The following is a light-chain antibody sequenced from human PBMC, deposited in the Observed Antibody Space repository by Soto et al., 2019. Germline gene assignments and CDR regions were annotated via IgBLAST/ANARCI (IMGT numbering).Light chain of an antibody. CDR2: WAS. CDR1: QSVLYSSNNENY. CDR3: QQYYTTPWA. J-gene: IGKJ1*01. V-gene: IGKV4-1*01. Sequence: DIVMTQSPDSLAVSLGERATINCKSSQSVLYSSNNENYLAWYQQKPGQPPKLLIYWASTRESGVPDRFSGSGSRTDFTLTISSLQAEDVAVYYCQQYYTTPWAFGQGTKVDIK.